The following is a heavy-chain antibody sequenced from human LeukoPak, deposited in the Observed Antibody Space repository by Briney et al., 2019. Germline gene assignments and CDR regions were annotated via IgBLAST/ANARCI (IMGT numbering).Heavy chain of an antibody. CDR1: GDTFTDYF. CDR2: INPNSGDT. D-gene: IGHD4-17*01. CDR3: ARDLIIGSLRMGDYGYFDY. J-gene: IGHJ4*02. V-gene: IGHV1-2*02. Sequence: ASVKVSCKASGDTFTDYFIHWVRQAPGQGLEWMGWINPNSGDTNYPQKFQGRVTMTRDTSISTAYMELSRLRSDDTAVYYCARDLIIGSLRMGDYGYFDYWGQGTLVTVSS.